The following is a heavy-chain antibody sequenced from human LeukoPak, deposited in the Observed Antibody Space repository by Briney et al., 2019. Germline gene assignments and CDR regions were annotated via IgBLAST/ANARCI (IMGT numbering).Heavy chain of an antibody. Sequence: PGRFLRLSCAASGFTFSSFGMHWVRQAPGKGLEWVAVVSYDGENKYYADSVKGRFTISRDNSKNTVHLQMNSLRPEDTAVYHCTKDQSILWFAFDYWGQGALVTVSS. J-gene: IGHJ4*02. CDR2: VSYDGENK. V-gene: IGHV3-30*18. D-gene: IGHD3-10*01. CDR3: TKDQSILWFAFDY. CDR1: GFTFSSFG.